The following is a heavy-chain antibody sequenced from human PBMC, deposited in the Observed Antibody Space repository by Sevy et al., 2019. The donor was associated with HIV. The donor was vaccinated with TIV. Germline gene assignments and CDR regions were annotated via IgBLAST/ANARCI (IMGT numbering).Heavy chain of an antibody. D-gene: IGHD2-21*01. CDR2: IDQDGSQK. CDR3: ARELWPGDY. Sequence: GGSLRLSCAASGFTFTDYFMGWVRKAPGKGLGWVANIDQDGSQKNYVDSVKGRFTISRDNAKNSVYLQMNRLRVDDTAVYYCARELWPGDYWGQGTLVTVSS. J-gene: IGHJ4*02. V-gene: IGHV3-7*01. CDR1: GFTFTDYF.